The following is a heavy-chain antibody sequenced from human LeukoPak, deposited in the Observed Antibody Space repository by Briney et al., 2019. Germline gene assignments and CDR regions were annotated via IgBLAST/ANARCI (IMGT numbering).Heavy chain of an antibody. Sequence: SETLSLTCSVSGGSISSYYWSWIRQPAGKGLEWIGRIYTSGCTNYSPSLKSRVTISVDTSKDQFVLKLSSVNAADTAVYYCARDRPYYDILTGYYKGQTWFDPWGQGTLVTVSS. CDR2: IYTSGCT. CDR3: ARDRPYYDILTGYYKGQTWFDP. CDR1: GGSISSYY. V-gene: IGHV4-4*07. D-gene: IGHD3-9*01. J-gene: IGHJ5*02.